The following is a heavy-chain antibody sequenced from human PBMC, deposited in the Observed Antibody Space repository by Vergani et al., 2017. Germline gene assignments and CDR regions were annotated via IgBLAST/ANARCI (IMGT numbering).Heavy chain of an antibody. CDR2: IDYSGST. CDR1: GGSISSYY. Sequence: QVQLQESGPGLVKPSETLSLTCTVSGGSISSYYWSWIRQPPGKGLEWIGNIDYSGSTNYSPSLKSRVTISVDTSKNQFSLTLSSVTPADTAVYYCARDLSSTWSRYFDLWGRGTLITVSS. J-gene: IGHJ2*01. D-gene: IGHD6-13*01. V-gene: IGHV4-59*01. CDR3: ARDLSSTWSRYFDL.